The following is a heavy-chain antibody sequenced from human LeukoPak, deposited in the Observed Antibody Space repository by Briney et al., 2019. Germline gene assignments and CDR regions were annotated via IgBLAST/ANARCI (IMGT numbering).Heavy chain of an antibody. V-gene: IGHV3-33*01. CDR2: IWYDGSNK. D-gene: IGHD3-9*01. CDR3: ARDGPKRYFDWLLSSGMDV. Sequence: PGRSLRLSCAASGFTFSSYGMHWVRQAPGKGLEWVAVIWYDGSNKYYADSVKGRFTISRDNSKNTLYLQMNSLRAEDTAVYYCARDGPKRYFDWLLSSGMDVWGKGTTVTVSS. CDR1: GFTFSSYG. J-gene: IGHJ6*04.